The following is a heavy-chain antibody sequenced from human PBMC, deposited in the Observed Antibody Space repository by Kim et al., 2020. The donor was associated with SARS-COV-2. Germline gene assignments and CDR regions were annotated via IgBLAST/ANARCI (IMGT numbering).Heavy chain of an antibody. J-gene: IGHJ4*02. CDR2: IRSKAYGGTT. D-gene: IGHD3-10*01. CDR3: TRGSWFGELLAPKLDY. Sequence: GGSLRLSCTASGFTFGDYAMSWFRQAPGKGLEWVGFIRSKAYGGTTEYAASVKGRFTISRDDSKSIAYLQMNSLKTEDTAVYYCTRGSWFGELLAPKLDYWGQGTLVTVSS. V-gene: IGHV3-49*03. CDR1: GFTFGDYA.